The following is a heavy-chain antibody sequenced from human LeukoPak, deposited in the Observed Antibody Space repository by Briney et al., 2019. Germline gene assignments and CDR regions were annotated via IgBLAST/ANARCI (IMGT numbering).Heavy chain of an antibody. CDR3: ARGHYYDSSGYYYY. D-gene: IGHD3-22*01. V-gene: IGHV4-34*01. CDR1: GGSISSYY. Sequence: SETLSLTSTVSGGSISSYYWSWIRQPPGKGLEWIGEINHSGSTNYNPSLKSRVTISVDTSKNQFSLKLSSVTAADTAVYYCARGHYYDSSGYYYYWGQGTLVTVSS. CDR2: INHSGST. J-gene: IGHJ4*02.